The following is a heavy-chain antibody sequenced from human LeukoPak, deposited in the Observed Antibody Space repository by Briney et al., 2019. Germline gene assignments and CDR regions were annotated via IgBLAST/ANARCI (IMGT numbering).Heavy chain of an antibody. Sequence: PGGSLRLSCAASGFTFSSYSMNWVRQAPGKGLEWVSYISSSSSTIYYADSVKGRFTISRDNAKNSLYLQMNSLRAEDTAVYYCARDGDSGYDWVDYWGQGTLVTVSS. CDR2: ISSSSSTI. V-gene: IGHV3-48*04. CDR3: ARDGDSGYDWVDY. CDR1: GFTFSSYS. D-gene: IGHD5-12*01. J-gene: IGHJ4*02.